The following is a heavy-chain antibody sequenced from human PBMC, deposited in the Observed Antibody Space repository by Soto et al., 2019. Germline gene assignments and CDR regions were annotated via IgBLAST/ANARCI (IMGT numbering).Heavy chain of an antibody. CDR2: IYYSGST. D-gene: IGHD6-19*01. V-gene: IGHV4-39*01. CDR3: ARHRDSSGWWIRYFFDY. Sequence: PSETLSLTCTVSGGSISSSSYYWGWIRQPPGKGLEWIGSIYYSGSTYYNPSLKSRVTISVDTSKNQFSLKLSSVTAADTAVYYCARHRDSSGWWIRYFFDYCGQGTLVTVSS. CDR1: GGSISSSSYY. J-gene: IGHJ4*02.